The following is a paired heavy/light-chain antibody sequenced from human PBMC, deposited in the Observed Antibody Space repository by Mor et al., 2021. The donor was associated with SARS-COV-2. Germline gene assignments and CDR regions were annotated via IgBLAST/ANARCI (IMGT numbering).Light chain of an antibody. CDR3: QQLNSYPIT. CDR1: QGISSY. CDR2: AAS. Sequence: DIQLTQSPSFLSASVGDRVTITCRASQGISSYLAWYQQKPGTAPKLLINAASTLQSGVPSRFSGSGSGTEFTLTISSLQPEDFATYYCQQLNSYPITFGQGTRLEIK. J-gene: IGKJ5*01. V-gene: IGKV1-9*01.
Heavy chain of an antibody. D-gene: IGHD2-15*01. V-gene: IGHV3-23*01. Sequence: EVQVLESGGGLVQPGGSLRLSCSASGFTFSNYGMSWVRQAPGKGLEWVSGISGSGGSTYYADSVKGRLTISRDNSKNTLYLQMSSLRAEDTALYYCAKGDCTGDRCYSRWWYFDLWGRGTLVTVSS. J-gene: IGHJ2*01. CDR3: AKGDCTGDRCYSRWWYFDL. CDR1: GFTFSNYG. CDR2: ISGSGGST.